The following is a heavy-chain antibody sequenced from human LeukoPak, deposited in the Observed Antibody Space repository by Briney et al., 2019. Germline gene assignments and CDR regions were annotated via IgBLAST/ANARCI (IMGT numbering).Heavy chain of an antibody. V-gene: IGHV1-2*06. CDR2: INPNNGGT. Sequence: ASVKVSCKASGYTFTGYFIHRVRQAPGQGLEWMGRINPNNGGTFYAQSFQGRVTMTRDISISTAYMELSRLGSDDTAVYYCMRELWGSSSTWDPTWGQGTLVTVSS. CDR1: GYTFTGYF. D-gene: IGHD6-6*01. J-gene: IGHJ5*02. CDR3: MRELWGSSSTWDPT.